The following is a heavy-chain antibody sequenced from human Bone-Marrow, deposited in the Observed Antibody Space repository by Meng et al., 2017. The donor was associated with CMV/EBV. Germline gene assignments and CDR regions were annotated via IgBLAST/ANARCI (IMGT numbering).Heavy chain of an antibody. J-gene: IGHJ4*02. CDR2: ISSSSSYI. V-gene: IGHV3-21*01. D-gene: IGHD3-22*01. CDR3: ARDGVGDYYDSSGEGFDY. Sequence: GGSLRLSCAASGFTFSSYSMNWVRQAPGKGLEWVSSISSSSSYIYYADSVKGRFTISRDNAKNSLYLQMNSLRAEDTAVYYCARDGVGDYYDSSGEGFDYWGQGTLATFSS. CDR1: GFTFSSYS.